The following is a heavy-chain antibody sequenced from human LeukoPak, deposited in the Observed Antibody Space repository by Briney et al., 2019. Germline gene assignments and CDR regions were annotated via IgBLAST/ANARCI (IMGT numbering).Heavy chain of an antibody. CDR3: ARYYGSGKTIYYNYGMDV. CDR2: IYPGDSDT. D-gene: IGHD3-10*01. V-gene: IGHV5-51*01. Sequence: GESLKTSCKGSGYSFTSYWIGWVRQMPGKGLEWMGIIYPGDSDTRYSPSLQGQVTISADKSISTAYLQWSSLKASDTAMYYCARYYGSGKTIYYNYGMDVWGQGTTVIVSS. CDR1: GYSFTSYW. J-gene: IGHJ6*02.